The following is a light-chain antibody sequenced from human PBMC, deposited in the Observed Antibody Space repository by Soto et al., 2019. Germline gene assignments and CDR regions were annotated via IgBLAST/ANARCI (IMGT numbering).Light chain of an antibody. Sequence: QTVLSQRASVSGSPGQTLTISCIGTSADVGGYNAVSWYQHHLGKAPKLIIYEVTHRPSGVSDRFSASKSGNTASLTISGLQAEDEADYYCNSFRVSHLYVFGTGTKVTVL. CDR3: NSFRVSHLYV. J-gene: IGLJ1*01. CDR1: SADVGGYNA. CDR2: EVT. V-gene: IGLV2-14*01.